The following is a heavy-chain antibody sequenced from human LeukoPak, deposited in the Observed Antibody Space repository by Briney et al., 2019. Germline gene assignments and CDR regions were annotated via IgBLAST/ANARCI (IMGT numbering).Heavy chain of an antibody. D-gene: IGHD3-10*01. J-gene: IGHJ4*02. CDR1: GFTFGDSA. CDR2: VSGSGGST. V-gene: IGHV3-23*01. CDR3: AKDLRITMVRGVIITGLDFDY. Sequence: GRSLRLSCTASGFTFGDSAMSWVRQAPGKGLEWVSAVSGSGGSTYYADSVKGRFTISRDNSKNTLYLQMNSLRAEDTAVYYCAKDLRITMVRGVIITGLDFDYWGQGTLVTVSS.